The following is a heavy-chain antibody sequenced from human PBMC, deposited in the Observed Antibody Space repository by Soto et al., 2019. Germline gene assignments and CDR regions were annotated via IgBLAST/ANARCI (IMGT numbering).Heavy chain of an antibody. CDR2: ISGSGGST. J-gene: IGHJ4*02. D-gene: IGHD6-13*01. CDR1: GFTFSSYA. CDR3: AKDFEEGYGDSY. Sequence: EVQLLESGGGLVQPGGSLRLSCAASGFTFSSYAMSWVRQAPGKGLEWVSAISGSGGSTYYADSVKGRFTISRDNSKNTLYLQMNSLRSEDTAVYYFAKDFEEGYGDSYWGQGTLVTVSS. V-gene: IGHV3-23*01.